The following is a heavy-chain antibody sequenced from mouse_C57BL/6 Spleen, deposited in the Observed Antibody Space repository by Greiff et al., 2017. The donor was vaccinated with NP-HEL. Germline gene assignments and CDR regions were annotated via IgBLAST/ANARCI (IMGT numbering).Heavy chain of an antibody. J-gene: IGHJ4*01. D-gene: IGHD3-2*02. CDR1: GYTFTSYW. V-gene: IGHV1-69*01. CDR2: IDPSDSYT. CDR3: ARGRDSSGPSYAMDF. Sequence: QGQRQKTGAELVKPGASVKMSCKASGYTFTSYWMHWVKQRPGQGLEWIGEIDPSDSYTNYNQKFKGKSTLTVDKSSSTAYMQLSSLTSEDSAVYYCARGRDSSGPSYAMDFWGQGTSVTVSS.